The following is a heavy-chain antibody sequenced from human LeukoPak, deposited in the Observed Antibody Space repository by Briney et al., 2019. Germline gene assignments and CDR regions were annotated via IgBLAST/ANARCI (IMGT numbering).Heavy chain of an antibody. V-gene: IGHV1-18*01. CDR1: GYTFTSYG. CDR3: ARSWFGVFGVVIIPFDY. Sequence: ASVKVSCKASGYTFTSYGISWVRQAPGQGLEWMGWISAYNGNTNYAQKLQGRVTMTTDTSTSTAYMELRSLRSDDTAVYYCARSWFGVFGVVIIPFDYWGQGTLVTVSS. J-gene: IGHJ4*02. CDR2: ISAYNGNT. D-gene: IGHD3-3*01.